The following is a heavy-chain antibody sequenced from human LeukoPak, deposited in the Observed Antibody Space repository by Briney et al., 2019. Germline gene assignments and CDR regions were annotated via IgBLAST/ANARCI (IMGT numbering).Heavy chain of an antibody. D-gene: IGHD1-26*01. V-gene: IGHV3-23*01. Sequence: PGGSLRLSCAASGFTFSSYAMSWVRQAPGKGLEWVPAIGGSGGSTYYADSVKGRFTISRDNSKNTLYLQMNSLRAEDTAIYYCAKGDQWELPRAPESAAHYFDYWGQGTLVTVSS. J-gene: IGHJ4*02. CDR2: IGGSGGST. CDR3: AKGDQWELPRAPESAAHYFDY. CDR1: GFTFSSYA.